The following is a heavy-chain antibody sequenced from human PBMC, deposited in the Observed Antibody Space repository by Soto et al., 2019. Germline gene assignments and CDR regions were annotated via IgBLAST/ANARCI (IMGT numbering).Heavy chain of an antibody. V-gene: IGHV4-30-4*01. D-gene: IGHD3-22*01. CDR3: ARHSSDSSGYYYIDWFDP. CDR1: GGSISSGDYY. CDR2: IYYSGST. Sequence: PSETLSLTCTVSGGSISSGDYYWSWIRQPPGKGLEWIGYIYYSGSTYYNPSLKSRVTISVDTSKNQFSLKLSSVTAADTAVYYCARHSSDSSGYYYIDWFDPWGQGPLVTVSS. J-gene: IGHJ5*02.